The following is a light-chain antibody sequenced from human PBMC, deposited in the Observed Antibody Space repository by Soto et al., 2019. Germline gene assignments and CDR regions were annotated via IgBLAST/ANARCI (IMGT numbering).Light chain of an antibody. V-gene: IGKV3-20*01. CDR3: QQYGTSPPT. J-gene: IGKJ1*01. Sequence: EIVLTQSPGTLSLSPGGRATLSCKASQSVSSNFLAWYQRKPGQAPRLLIYGASYRATDIPYRFSGSGSGTDFTLTITRLEPEEFAVYYCQQYGTSPPTFGQGTKVEI. CDR1: QSVSSNF. CDR2: GAS.